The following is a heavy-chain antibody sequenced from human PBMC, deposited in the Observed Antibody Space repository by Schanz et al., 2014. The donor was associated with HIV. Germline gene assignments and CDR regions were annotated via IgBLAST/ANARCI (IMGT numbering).Heavy chain of an antibody. Sequence: EVQLVESGGGLVQPGGSLRLSCAASGFTFSRYWMTWVRQAPGKGLEWVANIKEDGSEKYHADSVKGRFTISRDIAKNSLFLQMESLRAEDTAVYYCARDAGQWLVRYYFDYWGQGTLVTVSS. CDR2: IKEDGSEK. CDR1: GFTFSRYW. CDR3: ARDAGQWLVRYYFDY. J-gene: IGHJ4*02. V-gene: IGHV3-7*01. D-gene: IGHD6-19*01.